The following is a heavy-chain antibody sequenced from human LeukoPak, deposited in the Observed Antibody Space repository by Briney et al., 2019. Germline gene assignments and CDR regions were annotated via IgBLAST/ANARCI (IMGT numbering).Heavy chain of an antibody. CDR2: LSGGGAYT. Sequence: GGSLRLSCAASGFAFSTYAMSWVRQAPGKGLEWVSALSGGGAYTYHADSVKGRFTISRDDSKNTLYLQMSSLRAEDTAVYYCASYCSSTCSPSGFDFWGRGTLVTVSS. V-gene: IGHV3-23*01. J-gene: IGHJ4*02. CDR3: ASYCSSTCSPSGFDF. D-gene: IGHD2-2*01. CDR1: GFAFSTYA.